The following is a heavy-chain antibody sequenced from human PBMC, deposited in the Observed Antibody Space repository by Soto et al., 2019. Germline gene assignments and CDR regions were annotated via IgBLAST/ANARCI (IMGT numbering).Heavy chain of an antibody. D-gene: IGHD3-22*01. CDR3: AKGPEYYYDSSGYYDP. V-gene: IGHV3-23*01. J-gene: IGHJ5*02. Sequence: EVQVLESGGGLVQPGGSLRLSCAPSGFIFSSCAMSWVRQAPGKGLEWVSGISGSGGSTSYADSVKGRFTISRDNSKNTVYLQMNSLRAEDTAVYYCAKGPEYYYDSSGYYDPWGQGTLVIVSS. CDR2: ISGSGGST. CDR1: GFIFSSCA.